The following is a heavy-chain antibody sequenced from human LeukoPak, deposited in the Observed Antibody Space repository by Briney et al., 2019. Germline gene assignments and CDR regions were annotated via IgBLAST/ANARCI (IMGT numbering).Heavy chain of an antibody. D-gene: IGHD3-22*01. CDR2: IYTSGST. V-gene: IGHV4-61*02. J-gene: IGHJ4*02. CDR3: ARDYDSSGYYGKFDY. Sequence: PSETLSLTCTVSGGSISSSSYYWGWIRQPAGKGLEWIGRIYTSGSTNYNPSLKSRVTMSVDTSKNQFSLKLSSVTAADTAVYYCARDYDSSGYYGKFDYWGQGTLVTVSS. CDR1: GGSISSSSYY.